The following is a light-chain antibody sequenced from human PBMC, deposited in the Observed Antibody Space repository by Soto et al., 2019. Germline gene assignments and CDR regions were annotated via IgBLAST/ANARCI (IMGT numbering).Light chain of an antibody. CDR1: QSLVYNDGNIY. CDR3: MQGAHWPWT. J-gene: IGKJ1*01. Sequence: DVVMTQSPLSLPVTLGQPASISCRSSQSLVYNDGNIYLNWFQQRPGQSPRRLIYKVSNRDSGVPDRFSGSGSGTDFTLKISRVESEDVGVYYCMQGAHWPWTFGQGTKVDIK. V-gene: IGKV2-30*01. CDR2: KVS.